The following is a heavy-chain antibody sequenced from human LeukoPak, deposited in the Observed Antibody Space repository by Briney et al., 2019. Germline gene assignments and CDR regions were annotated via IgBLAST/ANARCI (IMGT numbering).Heavy chain of an antibody. CDR1: GYTFTTFG. J-gene: IGHJ4*02. V-gene: IGHV1-18*01. Sequence: ASVKVSCKASGYTFTTFGITWVRQAPGQGLEWMGWIGTYNGNTNYAQNLQGRVTMATDTSTSTAYMELRSLTSDDTAVYYCARVGADCSDGNCYWGQGTLVTVSS. CDR3: ARVGADCSDGNCY. D-gene: IGHD2-15*01. CDR2: IGTYNGNT.